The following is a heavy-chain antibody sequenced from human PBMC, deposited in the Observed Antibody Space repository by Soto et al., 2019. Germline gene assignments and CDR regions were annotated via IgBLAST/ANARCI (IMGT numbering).Heavy chain of an antibody. D-gene: IGHD3-10*01. Sequence: PSETLSLGCSVSVGSVRSGNHFWNWILQPPGRGLEWLGYIYYTGVTNYNPSLKSRVSMSVDTSKNQFSLKLTSLTAADTAVYYCARGGEPLGYYGLDVWGQGTTVTVSS. J-gene: IGHJ6*02. CDR2: IYYTGVT. CDR3: ARGGEPLGYYGLDV. CDR1: VGSVRSGNHF. V-gene: IGHV4-61*01.